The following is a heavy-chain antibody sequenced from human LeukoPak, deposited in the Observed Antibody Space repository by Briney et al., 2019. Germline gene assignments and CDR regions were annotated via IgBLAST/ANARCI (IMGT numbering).Heavy chain of an antibody. CDR3: AKDPSSGSQGGY. J-gene: IGHJ4*02. D-gene: IGHD1-26*01. Sequence: PGGSLRLSCAASGFTFRTYGMHWVRQAPGKGLEWVAFIRHDGSNQYYADSVKGRFTISRDNSKNTLFLQMSSLRAEDTAVYYCAKDPSSGSQGGYWGQGTLVTVSS. V-gene: IGHV3-30*02. CDR2: IRHDGSNQ. CDR1: GFTFRTYG.